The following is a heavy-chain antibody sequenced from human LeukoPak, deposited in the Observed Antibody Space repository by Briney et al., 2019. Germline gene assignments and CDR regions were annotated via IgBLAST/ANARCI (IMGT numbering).Heavy chain of an antibody. CDR3: AKGRGYSGYELDY. CDR1: GGSFSGYY. J-gene: IGHJ4*02. CDR2: INHSGST. D-gene: IGHD5-12*01. V-gene: IGHV4-34*01. Sequence: SETLSLTCAVYGGSFSGYYWSWIRQPPGKGLEWIGEINHSGSTNYNPSLKSRVTISVDTSKNQFSLKLSSVTAADTAVYYCAKGRGYSGYELDYWGQGTLVTVSS.